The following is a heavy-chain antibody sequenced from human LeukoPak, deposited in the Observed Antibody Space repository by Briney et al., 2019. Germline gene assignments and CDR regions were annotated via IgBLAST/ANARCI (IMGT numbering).Heavy chain of an antibody. CDR1: GGSISSYY. J-gene: IGHJ4*02. D-gene: IGHD1-14*01. CDR2: IYPSGST. Sequence: SETLSLXCTVSGGSISSYYWSWIRQPAGKGLEWIGRIYPSGSTNYNPSLESRVAMSVATSKNQFSLNLSSVTAADTAVYYCARAVGRSFDYWGQGTLVTVSS. V-gene: IGHV4-4*07. CDR3: ARAVGRSFDY.